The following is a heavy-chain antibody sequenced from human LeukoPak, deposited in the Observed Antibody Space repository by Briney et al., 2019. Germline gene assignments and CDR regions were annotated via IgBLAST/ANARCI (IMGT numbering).Heavy chain of an antibody. J-gene: IGHJ4*02. Sequence: GGSLRLSCAASGFTFSSYAMSWVRQAPGKGLEWVSAISDSGGSTYYAGSVKGRFTISRDNSKNTLYLQMSSLRTADTAVYYCARDVGDEGNYWGQGTLVTVSS. CDR1: GFTFSSYA. CDR3: ARDVGDEGNY. D-gene: IGHD3-16*01. V-gene: IGHV3-23*01. CDR2: ISDSGGST.